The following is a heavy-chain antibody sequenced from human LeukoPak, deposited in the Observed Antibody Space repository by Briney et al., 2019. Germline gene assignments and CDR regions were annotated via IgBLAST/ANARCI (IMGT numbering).Heavy chain of an antibody. V-gene: IGHV3-23*01. Sequence: GGSLRLSCAASGFTFSGSAMTWVRQAPGKGLEWVSAISGSGAGTYYPDSVKGRFTISRDNSKSTLYLQMNSLRVEDTAVYYCAKYVDKGFDYWGQGTLVTVSS. CDR1: GFTFSGSA. D-gene: IGHD3-16*01. J-gene: IGHJ4*02. CDR2: ISGSGAGT. CDR3: AKYVDKGFDY.